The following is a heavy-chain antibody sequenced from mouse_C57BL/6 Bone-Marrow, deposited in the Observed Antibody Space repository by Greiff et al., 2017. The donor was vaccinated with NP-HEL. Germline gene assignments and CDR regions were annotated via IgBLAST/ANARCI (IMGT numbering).Heavy chain of an antibody. CDR3: AREGVVARYYFDY. Sequence: QVQLQQPGAELVKPGASVKLSCKASGYTFTSYWMQWVKQRPGQGLEWIGEIDPSDSYTNYNQKFKGKATLTVDTSSRPAYMQLSSLTSEDSAVYYCAREGVVARYYFDYWGQGTTLTVSS. V-gene: IGHV1-50*01. D-gene: IGHD1-1*01. CDR2: IDPSDSYT. CDR1: GYTFTSYW. J-gene: IGHJ2*01.